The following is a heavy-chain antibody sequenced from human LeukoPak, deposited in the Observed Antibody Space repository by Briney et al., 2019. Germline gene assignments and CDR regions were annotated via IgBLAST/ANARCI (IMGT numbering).Heavy chain of an antibody. CDR3: ARLITRMGAFDI. D-gene: IGHD3-16*01. V-gene: IGHV4-4*07. J-gene: IGHJ3*02. Sequence: SSETLSLTCTVSGGSISSYYWSWIRQPAGKGLEWIGRIYTSGSTNYNPSLKSRVTISVDKSKNQFSLKLSSVTAADTAVYCCARLITRMGAFDIWGQGTMVTVSS. CDR2: IYTSGST. CDR1: GGSISSYY.